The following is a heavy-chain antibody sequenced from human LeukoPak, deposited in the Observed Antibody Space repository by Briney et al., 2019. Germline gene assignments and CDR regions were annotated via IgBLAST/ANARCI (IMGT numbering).Heavy chain of an antibody. J-gene: IGHJ6*03. D-gene: IGHD3-10*01. Sequence: GGSLRLSCEAPGFTFSSYGMHWVRQAPGKGLEGVALIRYDGSNRYYADSVKGRFTISRDNSKNTLYLQMNSLRAEDTAVYYCAKVGITQYYYYYYYMDVWGKGTTVTISS. CDR3: AKVGITQYYYYYYYMDV. CDR2: IRYDGSNR. V-gene: IGHV3-30*02. CDR1: GFTFSSYG.